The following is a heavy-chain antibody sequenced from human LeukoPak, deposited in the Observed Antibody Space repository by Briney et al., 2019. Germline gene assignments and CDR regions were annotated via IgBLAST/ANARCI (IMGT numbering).Heavy chain of an antibody. CDR3: GKLGCSSTRCYINY. Sequence: GGSLRLSCAASGFTFSTYWMHWVRQAPGKGLVWVSRINTDGSRTTYADSVKGRFTISRDNTKNTLYLQMNSLRAEDTAVYYCGKLGCSSTRCYINYWGQGTLVTVSS. CDR1: GFTFSTYW. V-gene: IGHV3-74*01. J-gene: IGHJ4*02. CDR2: INTDGSRT. D-gene: IGHD2-2*01.